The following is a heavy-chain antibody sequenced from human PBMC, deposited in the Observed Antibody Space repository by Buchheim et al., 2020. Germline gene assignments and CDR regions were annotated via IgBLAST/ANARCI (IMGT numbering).Heavy chain of an antibody. D-gene: IGHD2-2*01. Sequence: EVQLVESGGGLVQPGGSLRLSCAASGFTFSSYSMNWVRQAPGKGLEWVSYISSSSSTIYYADSVKGRFTISRGNAKNSLYLQMNSLRAEDTAVYYCAREPVPAAMEGWFDPWGQGTL. V-gene: IGHV3-48*01. CDR2: ISSSSSTI. CDR3: AREPVPAAMEGWFDP. J-gene: IGHJ5*02. CDR1: GFTFSSYS.